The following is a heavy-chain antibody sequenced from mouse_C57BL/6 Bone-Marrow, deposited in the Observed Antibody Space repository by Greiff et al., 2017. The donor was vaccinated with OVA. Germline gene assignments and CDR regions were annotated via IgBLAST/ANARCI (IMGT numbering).Heavy chain of an antibody. V-gene: IGHV3-6*01. J-gene: IGHJ4*01. Sequence: EVQLVESGPGLVKPSQSLSLTCSVTGYSITSGYYWNWIRQFPGNKLEWMGYISYDGSNNYNPSLKNRISITRDTSKNQFFLKLNSVTTEDTATYYCARNAYYSNYDYYAKDYWGQGTSVTVSS. CDR3: ARNAYYSNYDYYAKDY. D-gene: IGHD2-5*01. CDR2: ISYDGSN. CDR1: GYSITSGYY.